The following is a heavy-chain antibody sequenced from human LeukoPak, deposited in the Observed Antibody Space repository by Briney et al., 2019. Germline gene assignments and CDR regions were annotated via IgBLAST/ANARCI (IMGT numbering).Heavy chain of an antibody. CDR3: ARDFRYGSGSYFSYYYYYMDV. CDR1: GFTFDDYG. V-gene: IGHV3-20*04. J-gene: IGHJ6*03. CDR2: INWNGGTS. D-gene: IGHD3-10*01. Sequence: PGGSLRLSCAASGFTFDDYGMSWVRQAPGKGLEWVSGINWNGGTSGYADSVKGRFTISRDNAKNSLYLQMNSLRAEDTALYYCARDFRYGSGSYFSYYYYYMDVWGKGTTVTVSS.